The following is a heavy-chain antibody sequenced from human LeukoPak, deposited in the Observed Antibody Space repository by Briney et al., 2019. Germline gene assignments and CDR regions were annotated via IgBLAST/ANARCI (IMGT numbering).Heavy chain of an antibody. D-gene: IGHD5-12*01. J-gene: IGHJ4*02. CDR2: ISGSGGST. CDR3: AKGAVATIIFFVPNDY. V-gene: IGHV3-23*01. Sequence: GGSLRLSCAASGFTFSSYAMSWVRQAPGKGLEWVSAISGSGGSTYYADSVKGRFTISRDNSKNTLYLQMNSLRAEDTAVYYCAKGAVATIIFFVPNDYWGQGTLVTVSS. CDR1: GFTFSSYA.